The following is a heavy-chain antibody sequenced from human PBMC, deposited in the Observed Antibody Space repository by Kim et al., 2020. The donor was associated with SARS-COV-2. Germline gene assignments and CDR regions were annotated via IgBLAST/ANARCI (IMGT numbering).Heavy chain of an antibody. CDR1: GFTFSSYA. Sequence: GGSLRLSCAASGFTFSSYAMHWVRQAPGKGLEWVAVISYDGSNKYYADSVKGRFTISRDNSKNTLYLQMNSLRAEDTAVYYCARDGGPIVGATKGYFQHWGQGTLVTVSS. CDR3: ARDGGPIVGATKGYFQH. CDR2: ISYDGSNK. D-gene: IGHD1-26*01. V-gene: IGHV3-30-3*01. J-gene: IGHJ1*01.